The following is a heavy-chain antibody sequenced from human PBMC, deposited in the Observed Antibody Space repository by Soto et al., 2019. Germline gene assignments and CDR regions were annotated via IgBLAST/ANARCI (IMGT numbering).Heavy chain of an antibody. Sequence: PGGSLRLSCAASGFTFSTSWMSWVRQAPGKGLEWVANINEDGSTRYYVDSVKGRFTISRDNAKNSLYLQMNSLRAEDTAVYYCAKDMKWGGMTTIHYFGSWGQGTQVTVSS. CDR3: AKDMKWGGMTTIHYFGS. J-gene: IGHJ4*02. D-gene: IGHD4-17*01. CDR2: INEDGSTR. CDR1: GFTFSTSW. V-gene: IGHV3-7*01.